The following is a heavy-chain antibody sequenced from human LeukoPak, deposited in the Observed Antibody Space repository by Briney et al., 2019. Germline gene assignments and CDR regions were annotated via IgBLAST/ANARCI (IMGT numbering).Heavy chain of an antibody. J-gene: IGHJ4*02. CDR2: IRSKANIYVT. V-gene: IGHV3-73*01. CDR3: TRHIPNNSYANLDY. D-gene: IGHD1-26*01. CDR1: GLTFSGSA. Sequence: TGGSLRLSCAASGLTFSGSAMHWVREACGKGLEGVGRIRSKANIYVTAYAAWVEGRFTISRDDSKNTAYLQTDSLRNEDTAVYYCTRHIPNNSYANLDYWAQGTRVTVSS.